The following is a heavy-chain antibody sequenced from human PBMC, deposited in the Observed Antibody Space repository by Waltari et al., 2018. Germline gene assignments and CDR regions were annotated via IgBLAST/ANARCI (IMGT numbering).Heavy chain of an antibody. J-gene: IGHJ4*01. D-gene: IGHD4-17*01. V-gene: IGHV3-23*03. CDR1: GCTFSRYA. CDR2: IYSGGST. CDR3: TKDVALSYGDN. Sequence: EVQLLESGGGLVQPGGSVRLSCAESGCTFSRYAMSWVRRTPGKGLEHVSVIYSGGSTHVLDSVKVRFIISRDNSKTTLYLQMISLRVADTAVYYCTKDVALSYGDNWCHGTLVTVSS.